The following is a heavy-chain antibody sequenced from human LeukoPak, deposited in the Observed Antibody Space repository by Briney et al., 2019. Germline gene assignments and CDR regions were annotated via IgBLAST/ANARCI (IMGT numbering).Heavy chain of an antibody. V-gene: IGHV3-66*01. CDR1: GFTFSSYA. J-gene: IGHJ6*02. Sequence: GGSLRLSCAASGFTFSSYAMSWVRQAPGTGLEWVSVIYSGGSTYYADSVKGRFTISRDNSKNTLYLQMNSLRAEDTAVYYCARELVDTAMVAVYYYYGMDVWGQGTTVTVSS. CDR2: IYSGGST. CDR3: ARELVDTAMVAVYYYYGMDV. D-gene: IGHD5-18*01.